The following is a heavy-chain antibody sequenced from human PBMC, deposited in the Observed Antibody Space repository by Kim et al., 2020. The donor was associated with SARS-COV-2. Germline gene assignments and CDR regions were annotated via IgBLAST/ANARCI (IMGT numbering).Heavy chain of an antibody. CDR3: VTFSYDNNFVDS. Sequence: ASVKVSCKGSGYTFTGYYMHWVRQAPGQGLEWMGRMNPNTGGTNYTQKLQGRVTITRDTSVSTAYWELSGLRSDDTAVYYCVTFSYDNNFVDSGGQGTLVPVSP. CDR2: MNPNTGGT. D-gene: IGHD4-4*01. V-gene: IGHV1-2*06. CDR1: GYTFTGYY. J-gene: IGHJ4*02.